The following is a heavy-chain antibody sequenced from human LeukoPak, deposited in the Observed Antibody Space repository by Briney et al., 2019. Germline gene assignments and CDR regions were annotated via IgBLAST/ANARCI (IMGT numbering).Heavy chain of an antibody. CDR1: GFTFSSYW. CDR2: INNDGSST. D-gene: IGHD6-13*01. CDR3: ARHSSSGNWFDP. V-gene: IGHV3-74*01. Sequence: GGSLRLSCAASGFTFSSYWMHWVRQAPGKGLVWVSRINNDGSSTRYADSVKGRFTISRDNAKNTLYLQMNSLRAEDTAVYYCARHSSSGNWFDPWGQGTLVTVSS. J-gene: IGHJ5*02.